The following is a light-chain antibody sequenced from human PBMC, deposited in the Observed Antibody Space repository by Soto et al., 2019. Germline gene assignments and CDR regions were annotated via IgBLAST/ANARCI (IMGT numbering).Light chain of an antibody. CDR1: QTVNSR. Sequence: EIVLTQSPATLSSSPGERATLSCRASQTVNSRLAWYQHKPGQAPRLLIYHTSNRATGIPARFSGSGSGADFTLTISNLQSEDFAVYYCQQYTNWPPITFGQGTRLEIK. V-gene: IGKV3-11*01. CDR3: QQYTNWPPIT. J-gene: IGKJ5*01. CDR2: HTS.